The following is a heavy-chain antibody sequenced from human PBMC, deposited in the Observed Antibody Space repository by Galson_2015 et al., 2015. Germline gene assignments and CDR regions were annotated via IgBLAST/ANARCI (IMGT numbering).Heavy chain of an antibody. CDR3: ARRPGRFDP. Sequence: ETLSLTCTVSGGFISGSTTDYWGWIRQPPGKGLEWIGDIHYTGTTFYSPSLESRVTISVDTSKNQYSLKLNSVTAADTAFYYCARRPGRFDPWGRGTLVTVSS. J-gene: IGHJ5*02. CDR2: IHYTGTT. D-gene: IGHD3-10*01. V-gene: IGHV4-39*01. CDR1: GGFISGSTTDY.